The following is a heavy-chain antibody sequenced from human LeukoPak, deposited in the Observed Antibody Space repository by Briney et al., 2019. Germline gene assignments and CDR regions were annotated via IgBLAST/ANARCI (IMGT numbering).Heavy chain of an antibody. J-gene: IGHJ5*02. CDR1: GFTFSSYS. CDR2: ISSSSSYI. CDR3: ARAEMVRGVIPHLTNWFDP. V-gene: IGHV3-21*01. D-gene: IGHD3-10*01. Sequence: GGSLRLSCAASGFTFSSYSMNWVRQAPGKGLEWVSSISSSSSYIYYADSVKGRFTISRDNAKNSLYLQMNSLRAEDTAVYYCARAEMVRGVIPHLTNWFDPWGQGTLVTVPS.